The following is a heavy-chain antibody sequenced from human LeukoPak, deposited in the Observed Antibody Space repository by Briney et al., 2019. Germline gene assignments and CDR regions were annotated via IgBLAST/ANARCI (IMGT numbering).Heavy chain of an antibody. CDR3: ARGLGGSYYYYYGMDV. Sequence: ASVKVSCKASGYTFTSYDINWVRQATGQGLEWMGWMSPNSGNTGYAQKFQGRVTMTRNTSISTAYMELSSLRSEDTAVYYCARGLGGSYYYYYGMDVWGQGTTVTVSS. CDR2: MSPNSGNT. D-gene: IGHD3-16*01. V-gene: IGHV1-8*01. CDR1: GYTFTSYD. J-gene: IGHJ6*02.